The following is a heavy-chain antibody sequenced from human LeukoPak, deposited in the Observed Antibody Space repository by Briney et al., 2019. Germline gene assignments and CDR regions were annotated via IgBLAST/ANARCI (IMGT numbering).Heavy chain of an antibody. CDR1: GGSISSYY. CDR2: IYYSGST. J-gene: IGHJ5*02. CDR3: ARLIVGPITNWFDP. Sequence: PSETLSLTCGVSGGSISSYYWSWIRQPPGKGLEWIGYIYYSGSTNYNPSLKSRVTLSVETSKNQFSLKLSSVTAADTAIYYCARLIVGPITNWFDPWGQGTLVTVSS. D-gene: IGHD1-26*01. V-gene: IGHV4-59*01.